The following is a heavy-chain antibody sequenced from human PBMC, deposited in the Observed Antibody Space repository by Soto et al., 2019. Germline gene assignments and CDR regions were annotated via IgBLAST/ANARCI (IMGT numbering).Heavy chain of an antibody. Sequence: SVQVSCKASGGTFSSYTISWVRQAPGQGLEWMGGIIPIFGTANYAQKFQGRVTITADESTSTAYMELRSLRSDDTAVYYCAREGTYDFWSGYSWFDPWGQGTLVTVSS. CDR3: AREGTYDFWSGYSWFDP. J-gene: IGHJ5*02. V-gene: IGHV1-69*13. D-gene: IGHD3-3*01. CDR2: IIPIFGTA. CDR1: GGTFSSYT.